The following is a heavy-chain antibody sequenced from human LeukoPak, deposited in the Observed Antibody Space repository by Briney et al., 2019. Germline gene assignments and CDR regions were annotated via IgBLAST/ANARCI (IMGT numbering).Heavy chain of an antibody. V-gene: IGHV4-34*01. CDR2: INHSGST. Sequence: SETLSLTCAVYGGSFSGYYWSWIRQPPGKGLEWIGEINHSGSTNYSPSLKSRVTISVDTSKNQFSLKLSSVTAADTAVYYCARGYYYYDSRKLDPWGQGTLVTVSS. CDR3: ARGYYYYDSRKLDP. D-gene: IGHD3-22*01. J-gene: IGHJ5*02. CDR1: GGSFSGYY.